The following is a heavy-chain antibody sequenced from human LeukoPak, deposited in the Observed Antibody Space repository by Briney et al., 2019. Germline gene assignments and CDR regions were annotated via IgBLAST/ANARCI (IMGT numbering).Heavy chain of an antibody. D-gene: IGHD2-15*01. J-gene: IGHJ4*02. CDR1: GFTFNTYA. CDR3: AKGKGSSSSSIDW. Sequence: GGSLRLSCAASGFTFNTYAMSWVPQAPGKGLGWVSAISGSGGSTYYADSVKGRFTISRDNSKNTRYLQIHSLRAEDTVVYYCAKGKGSSSSSIDWWGQGTLVTVSS. CDR2: ISGSGGST. V-gene: IGHV3-23*01.